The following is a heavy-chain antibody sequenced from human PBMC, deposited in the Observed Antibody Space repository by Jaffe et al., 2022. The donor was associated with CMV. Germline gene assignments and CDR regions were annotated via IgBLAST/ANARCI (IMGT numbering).Heavy chain of an antibody. D-gene: IGHD5-12*01. J-gene: IGHJ6*04. CDR2: IRSKAYGGTT. CDR1: GFTFGDYA. Sequence: EVQLVESGGGLVQPGRSLRLSCTASGFTFGDYAMSWVRQAPGKGLEWVGFIRSKAYGGTTEYAASVKGRFTISRDDSKSIAYLQMNSLKTEDTAVYYCTRNVGYSEIWWLPFEMDVWGKGTTVTVSS. CDR3: TRNVGYSEIWWLPFEMDV. V-gene: IGHV3-49*04.